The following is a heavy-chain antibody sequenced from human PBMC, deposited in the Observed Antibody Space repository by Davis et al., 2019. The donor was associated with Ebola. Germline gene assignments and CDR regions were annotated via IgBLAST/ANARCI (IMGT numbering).Heavy chain of an antibody. CDR2: IRSKAYGGTT. Sequence: GESLKISCAASGFTFSSYAMSWFRQAPGKGLEWVGFIRSKAYGGTTEYAASVKGRFTISRDDSKSIAYLQMNSLKTEDTAVYYCTRVVVEAWDWGQGTLVTVSS. CDR1: GFTFSSYA. D-gene: IGHD3-22*01. CDR3: TRVVVEAWD. J-gene: IGHJ4*02. V-gene: IGHV3-49*03.